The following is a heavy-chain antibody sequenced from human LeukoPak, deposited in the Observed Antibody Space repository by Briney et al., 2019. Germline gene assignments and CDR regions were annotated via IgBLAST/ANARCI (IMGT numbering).Heavy chain of an antibody. Sequence: ASVKVSCKASGYTFTNYGISGVRQAPGQGLEWMGWISTFNGNTNYAQKLQGRVTMTTDTSTTTAYMELRSLRSDDTAVYYCAKGARSSGLFDYWGQGTLVTVSS. J-gene: IGHJ4*02. CDR2: ISTFNGNT. CDR3: AKGARSSGLFDY. CDR1: GYTFTNYG. D-gene: IGHD6-19*01. V-gene: IGHV1-18*01.